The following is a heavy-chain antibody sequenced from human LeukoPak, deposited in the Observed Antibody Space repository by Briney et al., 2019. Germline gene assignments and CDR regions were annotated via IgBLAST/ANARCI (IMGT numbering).Heavy chain of an antibody. CDR2: IVVGSGNT. D-gene: IGHD3-22*01. CDR1: GFTFTSSA. V-gene: IGHV1-58*02. CDR3: AAADNYYDSSGYPLYAFDI. Sequence: SVKVSCKASGFTFTSSAMQWVRQARGQRLEWIGWIVVGSGNTNYAQKFQERVTITRDMSTSTAYMELSSLRSEDTAVYYCAAADNYYDSSGYPLYAFDIWGQVTMVTVSS. J-gene: IGHJ3*02.